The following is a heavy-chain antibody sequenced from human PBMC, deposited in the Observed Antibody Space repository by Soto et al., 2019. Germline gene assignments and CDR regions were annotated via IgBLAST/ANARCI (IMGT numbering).Heavy chain of an antibody. CDR3: VRFYGNAFDI. V-gene: IGHV4-39*01. CDR2: IYYSGTT. J-gene: IGHJ3*02. D-gene: IGHD3-10*01. Sequence: SETLSLTCIVSGGSLTSSSFYWGWIRQPPGKGLSWIGNIYYSGTTDYNPSLKSRVSVSTDTSRNQLSLTLSSVTAADTAVYYCVRFYGNAFDIWGPGTLVTVSS. CDR1: GGSLTSSSFY.